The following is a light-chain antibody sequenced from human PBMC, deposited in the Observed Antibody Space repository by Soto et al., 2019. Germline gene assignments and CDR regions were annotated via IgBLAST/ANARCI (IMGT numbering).Light chain of an antibody. Sequence: QSVLTQPPSASGTPGQRVTISCSGGSSNIGDNTVNWSQQLPGTAPKLLIYSNNQRPSGVPDRFSGSKSGTSASLAISGLQSEDEADYYCAAWDDSLFWVFGGGTQLTVL. J-gene: IGLJ3*02. CDR2: SNN. CDR3: AAWDDSLFWV. V-gene: IGLV1-44*01. CDR1: SSNIGDNT.